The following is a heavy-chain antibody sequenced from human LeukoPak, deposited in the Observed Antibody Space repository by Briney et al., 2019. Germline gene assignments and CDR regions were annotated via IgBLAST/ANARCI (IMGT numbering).Heavy chain of an antibody. J-gene: IGHJ4*02. V-gene: IGHV3-23*01. CDR1: GFTFSNYA. CDR2: SFGSVVTT. CDR3: ARDGLGY. Sequence: GGTLRLSCAASGFTFSNYAMSWVRQAPGKGLEWVSLSFGSVVTTYYADSVKGRFTISRDNAKNSLYLQMNSLRAEDTAVYYCARDGLGYWGQGTLVTVSS. D-gene: IGHD3-16*01.